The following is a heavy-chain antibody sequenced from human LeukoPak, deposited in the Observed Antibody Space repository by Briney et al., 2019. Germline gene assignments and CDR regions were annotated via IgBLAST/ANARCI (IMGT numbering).Heavy chain of an antibody. D-gene: IGHD3-10*01. V-gene: IGHV1-2*02. CDR1: GYTFTGYY. Sequence: GASVKVSCKASGYTFTGYYMHWVRQAPGQGLEWMGWINPNSGGTNYAQKFQGRVTMTRDTSISTAYMELSSLRSEDTAVYYCAREGSKGGSGRLGRYFDYWGQGTLVTVSS. J-gene: IGHJ4*02. CDR2: INPNSGGT. CDR3: AREGSKGGSGRLGRYFDY.